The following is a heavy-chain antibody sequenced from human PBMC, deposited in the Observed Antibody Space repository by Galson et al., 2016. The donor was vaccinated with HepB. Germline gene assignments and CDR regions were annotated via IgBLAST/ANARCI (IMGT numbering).Heavy chain of an antibody. Sequence: SVKVSCKASGYTFTSYYMHWVRQAPTQGLKWMGVINPTGGSTIYAQKFQGRVTMTRDTSTSTVYMELSSLRSEDTAVYYCARAPGGEGVNFDYWGQGTLVTVSS. V-gene: IGHV1-46*01. CDR3: ARAPGGEGVNFDY. J-gene: IGHJ4*02. CDR1: GYTFTSYY. D-gene: IGHD3-16*01. CDR2: INPTGGST.